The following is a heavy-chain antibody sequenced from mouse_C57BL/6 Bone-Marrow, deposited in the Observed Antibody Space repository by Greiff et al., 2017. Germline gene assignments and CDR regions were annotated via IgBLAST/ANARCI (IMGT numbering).Heavy chain of an antibody. J-gene: IGHJ4*01. V-gene: IGHV1-50*01. CDR2: IDPSGSYT. Sequence: VQLQQPGAELVKPGASVKLSCKASGYTFTSYWMQWVKQRPGQGLEWIGEIDPSGSYTNYNQKFKGKATLTVDTSSSTAYMQLSSLTSEDSAVYYCASYYDYAMDYWGQGTSVTVSS. D-gene: IGHD2-1*01. CDR3: ASYYDYAMDY. CDR1: GYTFTSYW.